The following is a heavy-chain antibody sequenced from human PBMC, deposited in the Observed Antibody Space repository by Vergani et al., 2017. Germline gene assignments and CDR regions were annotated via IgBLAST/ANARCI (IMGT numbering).Heavy chain of an antibody. CDR2: INPNSGGT. V-gene: IGHV1-2*06. D-gene: IGHD7-27*01. CDR1: GYTFTGYY. J-gene: IGHJ4*02. Sequence: QVQLVQSGAEVKKPGASVKVSCKASGYTFTGYYMHWVRQDPGQGLEWMGRINPNSGGTNYAQKFQGRVTMTRDTSISTAYMGLSRLRSDDTAGYYCARLLTCNWGSIHWGQGTLVTVSS. CDR3: ARLLTCNWGSIH.